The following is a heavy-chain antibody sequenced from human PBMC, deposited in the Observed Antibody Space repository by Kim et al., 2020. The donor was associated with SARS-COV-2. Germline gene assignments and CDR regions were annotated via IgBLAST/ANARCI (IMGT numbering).Heavy chain of an antibody. CDR1: GYTFTGYY. V-gene: IGHV1-8*02. D-gene: IGHD2-15*01. Sequence: ASVKVSCKTSGYTFTGYYIQWLRQAPEQGLEWMGWMNSKSGKTGSAQNFEGRLTMTRDVYRSTAYMELSSLTSEDTAVYFCARGRCNNSCYSEGYYRYYMDVLGKGTTITVSS. CDR3: ARGRCNNSCYSEGYYRYYMDV. J-gene: IGHJ6*03. CDR2: MNSKSGKT.